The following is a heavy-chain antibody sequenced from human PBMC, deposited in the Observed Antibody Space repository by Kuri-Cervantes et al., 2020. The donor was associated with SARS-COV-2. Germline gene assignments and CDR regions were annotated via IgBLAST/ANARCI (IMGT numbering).Heavy chain of an antibody. CDR1: GFTFSSYG. Sequence: GGSLRPSCAASGFTFSSYGMHWVRQAPGKGLEWVSAISGSGGSTYYADSVKGRFTISKDNSENTLYLQMNGLRAEDTAVYYCAKTPGDGDYVVPWAYYYYMDVWGKGTTVTVSS. CDR3: AKTPGDGDYVVPWAYYYYMDV. CDR2: ISGSGGST. J-gene: IGHJ6*03. V-gene: IGHV3-23*01. D-gene: IGHD4-17*01.